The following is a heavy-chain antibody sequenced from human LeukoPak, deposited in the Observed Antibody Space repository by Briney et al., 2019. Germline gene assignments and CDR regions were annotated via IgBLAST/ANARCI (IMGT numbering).Heavy chain of an antibody. CDR2: ITWNSRSI. CDR3: AKDTGYSYGSAFDI. Sequence: PGGSLRLSCAASGFTFDDYAMHWVRQAPGKGLEWVSGITWNSRSIGYADSVKGRFTISRDNAKNSLYLQMNSLRAEDTALYYCAKDTGYSYGSAFDIWGQGTMVTVSS. J-gene: IGHJ3*02. D-gene: IGHD5-18*01. V-gene: IGHV3-9*01. CDR1: GFTFDDYA.